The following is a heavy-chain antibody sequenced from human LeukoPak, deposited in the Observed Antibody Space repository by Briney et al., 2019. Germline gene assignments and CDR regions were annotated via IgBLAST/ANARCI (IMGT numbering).Heavy chain of an antibody. V-gene: IGHV4-39*01. CDR3: ASLGYSYGYGFDY. D-gene: IGHD5-18*01. CDR1: GGSISSSSYY. Sequence: SETLSLTCTVSGGSISSSSYYWGWIRQPPGKGLGWIGSIYYSGSTYYNPSLKSRVTISVDTSKNQFSLKLSSVTAADTAVYYCASLGYSYGYGFDYWGQGTLVTVS. J-gene: IGHJ4*02. CDR2: IYYSGST.